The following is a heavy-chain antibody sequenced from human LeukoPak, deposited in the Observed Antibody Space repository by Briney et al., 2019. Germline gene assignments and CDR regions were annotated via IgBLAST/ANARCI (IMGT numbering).Heavy chain of an antibody. J-gene: IGHJ5*02. D-gene: IGHD2-15*01. CDR1: GGSISSYY. Sequence: SETLSLTWTVSGGSISSYYWSWIRQPPGKGLEWIGYIYYSGSTNYNPSLKSRVTISVDTSKNQLSLKLSSVTAADTAVYYCAREAATQAQGNWFDPWGQGTLVTVSS. CDR2: IYYSGST. V-gene: IGHV4-59*01. CDR3: AREAATQAQGNWFDP.